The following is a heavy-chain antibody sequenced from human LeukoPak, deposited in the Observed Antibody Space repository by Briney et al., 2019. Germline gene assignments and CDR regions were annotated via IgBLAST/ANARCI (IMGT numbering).Heavy chain of an antibody. V-gene: IGHV3-74*01. J-gene: IGHJ4*02. CDR1: GFTFSSYW. D-gene: IGHD3-16*01. Sequence: PGXXLRLSCAASGFTFSSYWIHWVRQAPGKGLVWVSRINSDGSSTTYADSVKGRFTISRDNAKNTLYLQMNSLRAEDTAVYYCARVAGSYAAPDYWGQGTLVTVSS. CDR2: INSDGSST. CDR3: ARVAGSYAAPDY.